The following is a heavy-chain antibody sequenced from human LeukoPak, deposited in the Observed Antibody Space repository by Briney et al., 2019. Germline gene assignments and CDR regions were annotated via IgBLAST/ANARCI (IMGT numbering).Heavy chain of an antibody. V-gene: IGHV3-30*02. CDR2: IRYDGIIK. Sequence: PGGSLRLSCAASGFTFSSYGIHWVRQAPGKGLEWVAFIRYDGIIKYYADSVKGRFTISRDNSKNTLYLQMNSLRAEDTAVYYCAKDYGSGSYASDYWGQGTLVTVSS. CDR1: GFTFSSYG. D-gene: IGHD3-10*01. J-gene: IGHJ4*02. CDR3: AKDYGSGSYASDY.